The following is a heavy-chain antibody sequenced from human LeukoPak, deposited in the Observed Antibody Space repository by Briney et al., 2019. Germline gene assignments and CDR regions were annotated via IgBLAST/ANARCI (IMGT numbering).Heavy chain of an antibody. Sequence: SVKVSCKASGGTFSSYAISWVRQAPGQGLEWMGGIIPIFGTANYAQKFQGRVTITADESTSTAYMELSSLRSEDTAVYYCARNYGSGSYYYDLGYWGQGTLVTVSS. D-gene: IGHD3-10*01. CDR3: ARNYGSGSYYYDLGY. J-gene: IGHJ4*02. CDR2: IIPIFGTA. CDR1: GGTFSSYA. V-gene: IGHV1-69*13.